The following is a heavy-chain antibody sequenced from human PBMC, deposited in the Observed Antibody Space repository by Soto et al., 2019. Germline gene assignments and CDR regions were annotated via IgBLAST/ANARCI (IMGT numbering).Heavy chain of an antibody. CDR3: AIDLGGYRSRCDL. V-gene: IGHV3-21*01. CDR1: GFTFSTYG. CDR2: ISSSSTYS. Sequence: EVQLVESGGCLATPGRSLRLSCAASGFTFSTYGMNWGRQAPGKGLEWVSAISSSSTYSYYADSLKGRFIISRDNAKTSLFLQMNSLRTEDTAVYYCAIDLGGYRSRCDLWGSGTLVTVSS. J-gene: IGHJ2*01. D-gene: IGHD5-18*01.